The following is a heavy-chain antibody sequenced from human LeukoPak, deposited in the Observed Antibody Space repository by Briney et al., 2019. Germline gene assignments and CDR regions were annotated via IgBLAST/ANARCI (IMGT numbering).Heavy chain of an antibody. Sequence: GGSLRLSCAASGFTFSSYSMNWVRQAPGKGLEWVSSISSSSSYIYYADSVKGRFTISRDNSKNILYLQMNSLRAEDTAVYYCAKLKSNYDFWSGFDYWGQGTLVTVSS. J-gene: IGHJ4*02. V-gene: IGHV3-21*06. D-gene: IGHD3-3*01. CDR3: AKLKSNYDFWSGFDY. CDR1: GFTFSSYS. CDR2: ISSSSSYI.